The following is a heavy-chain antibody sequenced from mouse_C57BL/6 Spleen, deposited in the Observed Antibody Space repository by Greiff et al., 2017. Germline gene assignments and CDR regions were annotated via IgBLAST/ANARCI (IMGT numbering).Heavy chain of an antibody. D-gene: IGHD1-1*01. J-gene: IGHJ1*03. Sequence: QVQLQQPGAELVKPGASVKLSCKASGYTFTSYWMQWVKQRPGQGLEWIGEIDPSDSYTNYNQKFKGKATLTVDPSSSTAYMQLSSLTSEDAAVYYRASITTVVATGYFDVWGTGTTVTVSS. CDR3: ASITTVVATGYFDV. CDR2: IDPSDSYT. CDR1: GYTFTSYW. V-gene: IGHV1-50*01.